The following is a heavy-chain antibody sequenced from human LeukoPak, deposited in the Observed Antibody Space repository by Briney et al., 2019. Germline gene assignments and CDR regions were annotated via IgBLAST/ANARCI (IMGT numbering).Heavy chain of an antibody. V-gene: IGHV3-30*18. Sequence: PGRSLRLSCAASGFTFSSYGMHWVRQAPGKGLEWVAVISYDGSKKYYADSVKGRFTISRDNSKNTLYLQMNSLRAEDTAVHYCAKALWFGEFVAGTVYYYYGMDVWGQGTTVTVSS. CDR3: AKALWFGEFVAGTVYYYYGMDV. J-gene: IGHJ6*02. CDR1: GFTFSSYG. CDR2: ISYDGSKK. D-gene: IGHD3-10*01.